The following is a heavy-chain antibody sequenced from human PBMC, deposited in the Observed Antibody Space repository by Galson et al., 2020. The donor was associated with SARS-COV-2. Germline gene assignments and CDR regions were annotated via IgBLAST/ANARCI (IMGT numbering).Heavy chain of an antibody. CDR2: ISSSGSTI. D-gene: IGHD6-13*01. Sequence: GGSLRLSCAASGFTFSSYEMNWVRQAPGKGLEWVSYISSSGSTIYYADSVKGRFTISRDNAKNSLYLQMNSLRAEDTAVYYCARGGITAAGYYFDYWGQGTMVTVSS. J-gene: IGHJ4*02. V-gene: IGHV3-48*03. CDR3: ARGGITAAGYYFDY. CDR1: GFTFSSYE.